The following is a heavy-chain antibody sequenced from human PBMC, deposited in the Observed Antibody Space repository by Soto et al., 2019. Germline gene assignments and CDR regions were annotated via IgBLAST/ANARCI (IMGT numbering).Heavy chain of an antibody. J-gene: IGHJ5*02. D-gene: IGHD2-2*01. V-gene: IGHV3-23*01. CDR3: AKGLVARLGWFDP. Sequence: EVLLLESGGGSVQPGGSLRLSCAASGFTFSSYAMTWVRQAPGKGLEWVSAIIGSGGSTYYADSVKGRFTISRDNSKNTLYLQMNSLRAEDTAVYYCAKGLVARLGWFDPWGQGTLVTVSS. CDR2: IIGSGGST. CDR1: GFTFSSYA.